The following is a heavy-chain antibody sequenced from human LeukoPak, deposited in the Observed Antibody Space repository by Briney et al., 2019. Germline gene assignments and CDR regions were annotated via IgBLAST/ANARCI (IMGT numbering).Heavy chain of an antibody. J-gene: IGHJ4*02. V-gene: IGHV3-23*01. CDR3: AKDVYYYDSSGYYAWDY. Sequence: PGGSLRLSCAASGFTFSSYAMSWVRQAPGKRLEWVSAISGRGGSTYYADSVKGRFTISRDNSKNTLYLQMNSLRAEDTAVYYCAKDVYYYDSSGYYAWDYWGQGTLVTVSS. CDR2: ISGRGGST. CDR1: GFTFSSYA. D-gene: IGHD3-22*01.